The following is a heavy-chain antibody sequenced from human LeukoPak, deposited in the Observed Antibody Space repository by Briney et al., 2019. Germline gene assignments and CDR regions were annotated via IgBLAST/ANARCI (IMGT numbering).Heavy chain of an antibody. J-gene: IGHJ4*02. CDR3: ARGGRITLLDY. D-gene: IGHD3-10*01. V-gene: IGHV3-48*01. Sequence: GSLRLSCAASGFTFSSYSMNWVRQAPGKGLEWVSYISSSSSTIYYADSVKGRFTISRDNAKNSLYLQMNSLRAEDTAVYYCARGGRITLLDYWGQGTLVTVSS. CDR1: GFTFSSYS. CDR2: ISSSSSTI.